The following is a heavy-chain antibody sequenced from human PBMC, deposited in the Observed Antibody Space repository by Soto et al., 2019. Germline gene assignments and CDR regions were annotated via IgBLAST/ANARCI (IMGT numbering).Heavy chain of an antibody. J-gene: IGHJ6*02. D-gene: IGHD6-13*01. V-gene: IGHV4-31*03. CDR3: ARDRTGYRSSWDAYYYYGMDV. CDR1: VGSISSGGYY. CDR2: IYYSGST. Sequence: QVQLQESGPGLVKPSQTLSLTCTVSVGSISSGGYYWSWILQHPGKGLEWIGYIYYSGSTYYNPSLKSRVTISVDASKNQFSLKLSSVTAADTAVYYCARDRTGYRSSWDAYYYYGMDVWGQGTTVPVSS.